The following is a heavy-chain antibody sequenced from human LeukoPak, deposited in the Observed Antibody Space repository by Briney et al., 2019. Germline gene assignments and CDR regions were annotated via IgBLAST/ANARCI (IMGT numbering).Heavy chain of an antibody. V-gene: IGHV4-39*07. CDR2: IYYSGST. J-gene: IGHJ4*02. Sequence: SETLSLTRTVSGGSISSSSYYWGWIRQPPGKGLEWIGSIYYSGSTYYNPSLKSRVTISVDTSKNQFSLKLSSVTAADTAVYYCARDGEADFWSGYYLPDYWGQGTLVTVSS. CDR1: GGSISSSSYY. D-gene: IGHD3-3*01. CDR3: ARDGEADFWSGYYLPDY.